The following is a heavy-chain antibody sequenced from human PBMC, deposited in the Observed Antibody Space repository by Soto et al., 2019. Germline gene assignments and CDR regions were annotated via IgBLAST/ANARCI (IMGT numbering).Heavy chain of an antibody. Sequence: GGSLRLSCAASGFTVSSNYMSWVRQAPGKGLEWVSVIYSGGSTYYADSVKGRFTISRDNSKNTLYLQMNSLRAEDTAVYYCARDHGYDSSGYWTLYGMDVWGQGTTVTVSS. CDR2: IYSGGST. D-gene: IGHD3-22*01. CDR1: GFTVSSNY. J-gene: IGHJ6*02. V-gene: IGHV3-53*01. CDR3: ARDHGYDSSGYWTLYGMDV.